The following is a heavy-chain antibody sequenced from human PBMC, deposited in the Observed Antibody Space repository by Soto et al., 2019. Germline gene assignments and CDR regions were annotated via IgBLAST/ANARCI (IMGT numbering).Heavy chain of an antibody. CDR2: ISAYNGNT. Sequence: QVQLVQSGAEVKKPGASVKVSCKASGYTFTSYGISWVRQAPGQGLEWMGWISAYNGNTNYAQKLQGRVTMTTDTATSTAYMELRSLRSDDTAVYYCARDRRYYGSGSYADYWGQGTLVTVSS. D-gene: IGHD3-10*01. CDR3: ARDRRYYGSGSYADY. V-gene: IGHV1-18*01. J-gene: IGHJ4*02. CDR1: GYTFTSYG.